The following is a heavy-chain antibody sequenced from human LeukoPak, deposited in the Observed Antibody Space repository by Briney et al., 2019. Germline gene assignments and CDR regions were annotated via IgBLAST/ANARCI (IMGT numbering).Heavy chain of an antibody. V-gene: IGHV3-7*01. J-gene: IGHJ3*01. CDR2: IMEDGSEK. CDR1: GFTFSNYW. D-gene: IGHD7-27*01. CDR3: ASEINWGFGAFDV. Sequence: PGGSLRLSCAGSGFTFSNYWMTWVRQAPGKGLEWVANIMEDGSEKNYVGSMKGRFTISRDNAKNSLYLQMNSLRAEDTAVYYCASEINWGFGAFDVCGEGTMVTVSP.